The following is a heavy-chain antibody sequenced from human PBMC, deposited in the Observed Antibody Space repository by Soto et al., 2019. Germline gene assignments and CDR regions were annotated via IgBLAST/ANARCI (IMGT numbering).Heavy chain of an antibody. J-gene: IGHJ4*02. CDR3: ARGSWSGYFDY. V-gene: IGHV3-30-3*01. D-gene: IGHD3-3*01. Sequence: PGGSLRLSCAASGFTFSSYAMHWVRQAPGKGLEWVAVISYDGSNKYYADSVKGRFTISRDNSKNTLYLQMNSLRAEDTAVYYCARGSWSGYFDYWGQGTLVTVSS. CDR1: GFTFSSYA. CDR2: ISYDGSNK.